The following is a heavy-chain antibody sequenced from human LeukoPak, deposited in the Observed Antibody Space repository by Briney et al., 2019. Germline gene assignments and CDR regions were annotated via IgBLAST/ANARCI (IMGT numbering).Heavy chain of an antibody. J-gene: IGHJ4*02. D-gene: IGHD6-6*01. V-gene: IGHV3-30*02. CDR1: GFTFSGYG. CDR2: IRYDGSNK. Sequence: GGSLRLSCAASGFTFSGYGMHWVRHAPGKGLEWVSFIRYDGSNKYYADSVKGRFTISRANSKNTLYLQMNRLRAEDTALYTCAKSPPEYGSSSVDLPTDYWGQGTRVTVSS. CDR3: AKSPPEYGSSSVDLPTDY.